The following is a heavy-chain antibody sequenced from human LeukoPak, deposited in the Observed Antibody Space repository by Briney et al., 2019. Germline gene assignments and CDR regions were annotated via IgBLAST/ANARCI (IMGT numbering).Heavy chain of an antibody. J-gene: IGHJ4*02. Sequence: GGSLRLSCAASGFTFSRYSMNWVRQAPGKGLEWVSSISGSSSSYIYYADSLKGRFTISRDNSKNTLFLQMSSLRIEDTAVYYCAKDRGFGDYDYWGQGTLVTVSS. CDR2: ISGSSSSYI. V-gene: IGHV3-21*01. CDR3: AKDRGFGDYDY. D-gene: IGHD3-10*01. CDR1: GFTFSRYS.